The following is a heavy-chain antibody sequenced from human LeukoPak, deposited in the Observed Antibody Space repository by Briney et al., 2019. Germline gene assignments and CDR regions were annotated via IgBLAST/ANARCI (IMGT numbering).Heavy chain of an antibody. Sequence: GGSLRLSCAASGFTFSNYGMHWVRQAPGKGLEWVALISFDGSNKYYADSVKGRFTISRDDSKNLLYLQMNSLRADDMSVFYCERHQELLAVWDYYYGMDVWGQGTTVTVSS. J-gene: IGHJ6*02. V-gene: IGHV3-30*03. CDR3: ERHQELLAVWDYYYGMDV. CDR2: ISFDGSNK. CDR1: GFTFSNYG. D-gene: IGHD3-10*01.